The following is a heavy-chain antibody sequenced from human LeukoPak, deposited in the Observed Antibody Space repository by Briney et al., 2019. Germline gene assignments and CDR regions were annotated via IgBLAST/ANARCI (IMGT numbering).Heavy chain of an antibody. J-gene: IGHJ6*03. CDR2: IYYSGST. Sequence: SETLPLTCTVSGGSISSSSYYWGWIRQPPGKGLEWIGSIYYSGSTYYNPSLKSRVTISVDTSKNQFSLKLSSVTAADTAVYYCAREVDAYYYMDVWGKGTTVTVSS. CDR3: AREVDAYYYMDV. D-gene: IGHD1-26*01. CDR1: GGSISSSSYY. V-gene: IGHV4-39*07.